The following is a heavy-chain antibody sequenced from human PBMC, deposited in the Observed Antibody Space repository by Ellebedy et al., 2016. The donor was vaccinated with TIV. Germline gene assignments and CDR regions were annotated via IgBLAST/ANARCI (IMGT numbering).Heavy chain of an antibody. CDR1: GFTLSTYW. V-gene: IGHV3-7*01. Sequence: GESLKISXAASGFTLSTYWMTWVRQAPGKGLEWVANINEGGTERNYLDSLKGRFIISRDNPNNLLYLEINSLRVEDTAVYYCLVGSNPSGYWGQGTLVTVS. J-gene: IGHJ4*02. CDR2: INEGGTER. CDR3: LVGSNPSGY. D-gene: IGHD1-26*01.